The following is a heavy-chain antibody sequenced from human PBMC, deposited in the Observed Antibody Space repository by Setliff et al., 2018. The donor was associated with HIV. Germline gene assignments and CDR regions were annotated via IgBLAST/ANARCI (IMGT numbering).Heavy chain of an antibody. CDR2: VYYSGST. CDR1: GDSIISSNW. V-gene: IGHV4-4*02. CDR3: ARMYINYGRYYYYYMDV. D-gene: IGHD4-4*01. Sequence: PSETLSLTCAVSGDSIISSNWWTWVRQHPGKGLEWIGYVYYSGSTYYNPSLKSRITISVDASKNQFSLKVSSVTAADTAVYYCARMYINYGRYYYYYMDVWGKGTTVTVSS. J-gene: IGHJ6*03.